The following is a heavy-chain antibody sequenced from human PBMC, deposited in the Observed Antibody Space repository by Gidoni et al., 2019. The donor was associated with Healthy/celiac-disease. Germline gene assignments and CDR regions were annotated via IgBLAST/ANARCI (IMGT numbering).Heavy chain of an antibody. CDR1: GFTFSSYS. CDR2: ISSSSSTI. V-gene: IGHV3-48*01. CDR3: ARYENQLLPPEGMDV. D-gene: IGHD2-2*01. Sequence: EVQLVESGGGLVQPGGSLRLSCAASGFTFSSYSMNWVRQAPGKGLEWVSYISSSSSTIYYADSVKGRFTISRDNAKNSLYLQMNSLRAEDTAVYYCARYENQLLPPEGMDVWGQGTTVTVSS. J-gene: IGHJ6*02.